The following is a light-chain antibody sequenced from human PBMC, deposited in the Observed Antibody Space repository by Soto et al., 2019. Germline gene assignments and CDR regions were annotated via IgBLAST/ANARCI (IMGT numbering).Light chain of an antibody. Sequence: EIVMTQFPATLSVSPGERATLSCRASQSISNTLAWYQQRPGQAPRLLIYGASTRATGIPARFSGSGSGIEFTLTISSLQSEDFAVYYCQQYNDWPQTFGQGTKVDIK. CDR3: QQYNDWPQT. J-gene: IGKJ1*01. CDR1: QSISNT. V-gene: IGKV3-15*01. CDR2: GAS.